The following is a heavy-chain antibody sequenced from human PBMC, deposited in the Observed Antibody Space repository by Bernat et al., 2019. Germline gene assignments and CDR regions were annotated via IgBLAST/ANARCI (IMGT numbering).Heavy chain of an antibody. CDR3: ARSACSSTSCYYYYYMDV. D-gene: IGHD2-2*01. CDR2: INSDGGGT. Sequence: EVQLVESGGGLVQPGGSLRLPCAASGFTFSSYWMNWVRQAPGKGLVWVSRINSDGGGTSYADSVKGRFTISRDNAKNTLYLQMNSLRAEDTAVYYCARSACSSTSCYYYYYMDVWGKGTTVTVSS. CDR1: GFTFSSYW. J-gene: IGHJ6*03. V-gene: IGHV3-74*01.